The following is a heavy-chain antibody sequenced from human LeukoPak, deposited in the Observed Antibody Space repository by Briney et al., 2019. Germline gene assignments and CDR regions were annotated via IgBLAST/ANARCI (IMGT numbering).Heavy chain of an antibody. Sequence: SETLSLTCAVYGGSFSGYYWSWIRQPPGKGLEWIGEINHSGSTNYNPSLKSRDTISVDTSKNQFSLKLSSVTAAGTAVYYCATNSYSNFDRRYFDYWGQGTLVTVSS. CDR2: INHSGST. D-gene: IGHD4-11*01. J-gene: IGHJ4*02. CDR3: ATNSYSNFDRRYFDY. CDR1: GGSFSGYY. V-gene: IGHV4-34*01.